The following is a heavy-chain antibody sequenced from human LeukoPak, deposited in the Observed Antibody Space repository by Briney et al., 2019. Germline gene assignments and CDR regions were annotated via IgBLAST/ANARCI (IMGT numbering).Heavy chain of an antibody. V-gene: IGHV4-39*01. J-gene: IGHJ3*02. CDR2: IYYSGST. CDR3: ARRMANVDAFDI. D-gene: IGHD2-8*01. CDR1: GGSISSSNYY. Sequence: SETLSLTCTVSGGSISSSNYYWGWIRQPPGKGLDWIGSIYYSGSTDYNPSLKSRVTISVDTSKNQFPLKLSFVTAADTAVYYCARRMANVDAFDIWGQGTMVTVSS.